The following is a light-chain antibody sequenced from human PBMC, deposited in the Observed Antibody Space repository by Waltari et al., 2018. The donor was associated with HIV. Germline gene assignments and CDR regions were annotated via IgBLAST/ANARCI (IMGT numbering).Light chain of an antibody. CDR2: DVS. Sequence: QSALTQPRSVSGSPGPSVTISCTGPSSDVGNYNYVSWYQQHPGKAPKFMIYDVSKRPSGVPDRFSGSKSGNTASLTISGLQAEDEADYYFCSYAGSYTLGVFGGGTKVTVL. V-gene: IGLV2-11*01. CDR1: SSDVGNYNY. J-gene: IGLJ2*01. CDR3: CSYAGSYTLGV.